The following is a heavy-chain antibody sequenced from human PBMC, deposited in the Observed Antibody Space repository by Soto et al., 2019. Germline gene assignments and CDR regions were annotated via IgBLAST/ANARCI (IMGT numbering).Heavy chain of an antibody. CDR1: GGSISGYY. CDR3: ARGGVAARKGRWFDP. J-gene: IGHJ5*02. Sequence: SETLSLTCTVSGGSISGYYWGWIRQPPGKGLEWIGYIHYSGSTNYNPSLRSRVTISVDTPKNQFSLKVNSMTAADTAIYYCARGGVAARKGRWFDPWGQGTLVT. D-gene: IGHD6-25*01. V-gene: IGHV4-59*01. CDR2: IHYSGST.